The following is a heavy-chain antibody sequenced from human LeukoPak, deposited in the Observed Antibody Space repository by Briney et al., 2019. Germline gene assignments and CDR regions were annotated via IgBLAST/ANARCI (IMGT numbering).Heavy chain of an antibody. CDR2: INTNTGDP. CDR1: GYTFTNYA. CDR3: ARAYQPLGGLSFPDS. D-gene: IGHD3-16*02. Sequence: ASVKVSCKASGYTFTNYAMNWVRQAPGQGLEWMGWINTNTGDPTYAQDFTGRFVFSVDTSVSTAYLQISSLKAEDTAVYYCARAYQPLGGLSFPDSRDQGTLVTVSS. J-gene: IGHJ5*01. V-gene: IGHV7-4-1*02.